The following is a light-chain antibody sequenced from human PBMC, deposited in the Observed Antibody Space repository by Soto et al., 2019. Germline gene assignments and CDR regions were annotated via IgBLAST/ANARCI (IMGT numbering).Light chain of an antibody. CDR3: QQYNNWPRT. J-gene: IGKJ5*01. V-gene: IGKV3-15*01. Sequence: EIVMTQSPATLSVSPWERATLSCMASQSVSSNLAWYQQKPGQAPRLLIYGASTRATGIPARFSGSGSGTEFTLTISSLQSEDVAAYYCQQYNNWPRTFGQGTRLEI. CDR2: GAS. CDR1: QSVSSN.